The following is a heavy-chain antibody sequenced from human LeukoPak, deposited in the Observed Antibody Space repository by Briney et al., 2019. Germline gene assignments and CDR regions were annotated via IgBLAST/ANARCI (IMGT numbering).Heavy chain of an antibody. CDR3: ARKHYDSSAFDY. V-gene: IGHV3-33*01. CDR2: IWYDGSNK. D-gene: IGHD3-22*01. Sequence: PGGSLRLSCAASGFTFSSYGMHWVRQAPGKGLEWVAVIWYDGSNKYYADSVKGRFTISRDNSKNTLYLRMNSLRAEDTAVYYCARKHYDSSAFDYWGQGTPVTVSS. J-gene: IGHJ4*02. CDR1: GFTFSSYG.